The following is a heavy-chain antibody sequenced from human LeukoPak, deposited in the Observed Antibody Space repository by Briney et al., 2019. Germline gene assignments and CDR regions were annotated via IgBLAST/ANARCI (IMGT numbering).Heavy chain of an antibody. CDR1: GFTFSRHV. CDR3: TRGRQLWEY. Sequence: PGSSLRLSCAASGFTFSRHVMQWVRQAPGKGLEWVAVISYDGNNRFYADSVKGRFTISRDNSENTIYLQMNSLRAEDTAVYYCTRGRQLWEYWGQGTLVTVSS. J-gene: IGHJ4*02. CDR2: ISYDGNNR. V-gene: IGHV3-30*07. D-gene: IGHD1-26*01.